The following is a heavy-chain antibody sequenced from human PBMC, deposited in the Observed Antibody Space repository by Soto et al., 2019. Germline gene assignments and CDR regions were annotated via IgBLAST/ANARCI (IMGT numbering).Heavy chain of an antibody. CDR3: AKSVSMITFGGVIVIPIYYFDY. V-gene: IGHV3-23*01. CDR2: ISGSGGST. D-gene: IGHD3-16*02. CDR1: GFTFSSYA. J-gene: IGHJ4*02. Sequence: EVQLLESGGGLVQPGGSLRLSCAASGFTFSSYAMSWVRQAPGKGLEWVSAISGSGGSTYYADSVKGRFTISRDNSKNTLYLQMNSLRAEDTAVYYCAKSVSMITFGGVIVIPIYYFDYWGQGTLVTVSS.